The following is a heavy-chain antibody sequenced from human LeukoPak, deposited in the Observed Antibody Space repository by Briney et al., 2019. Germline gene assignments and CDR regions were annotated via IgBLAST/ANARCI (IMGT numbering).Heavy chain of an antibody. Sequence: ASVKVSCKASGYTLTGYYMHWVRQAPGQGLEWMGWINPNSGGTNYAQKFQGRVTMTRDTSISTAYMELSRLRSDDTAVYYCARADYYDSSGYYSEDAFDIWGQGTMVTVSS. J-gene: IGHJ3*02. CDR1: GYTLTGYY. CDR3: ARADYYDSSGYYSEDAFDI. CDR2: INPNSGGT. D-gene: IGHD3-22*01. V-gene: IGHV1-2*02.